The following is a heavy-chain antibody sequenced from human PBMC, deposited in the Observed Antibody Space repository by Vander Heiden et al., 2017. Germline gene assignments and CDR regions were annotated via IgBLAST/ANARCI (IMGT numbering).Heavy chain of an antibody. CDR1: GGSISSFY. D-gene: IGHD3-3*01. V-gene: IGHV4-59*08. CDR3: ARHAAQLDDFWSRDYYYYYGMDV. J-gene: IGHJ6*02. CDR2: IYYSGST. Sequence: QVQLQASCPGLVKPSETLSLTCTVSGGSISSFYWSWIRQPPGKGLEWIGYIYYSGSTNYNPSRKSRVTISVDTSKNQFSLKLSSVTAADTAVYYCARHAAQLDDFWSRDYYYYYGMDVWGQGTTVTVSS.